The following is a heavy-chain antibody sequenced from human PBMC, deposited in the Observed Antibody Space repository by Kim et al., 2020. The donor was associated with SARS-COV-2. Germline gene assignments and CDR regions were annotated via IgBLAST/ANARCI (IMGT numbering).Heavy chain of an antibody. CDR3: ARDYCSSTSCYDYYYYYYGMDG. J-gene: IGHJ6*02. CDR1: GDSVSSNSAA. V-gene: IGHV6-1*01. D-gene: IGHD2-2*01. Sequence: SQTLSLTCAISGDSVSSNSAAWNWIRQSPSRGLEWLGRTYYRSKWYNDYAVSVKSRITINPDTSKNQFSLQLNSVTPEDTAVYYCARDYCSSTSCYDYYYYYYGMDGWGQGTTVTVSS. CDR2: TYYRSKWYN.